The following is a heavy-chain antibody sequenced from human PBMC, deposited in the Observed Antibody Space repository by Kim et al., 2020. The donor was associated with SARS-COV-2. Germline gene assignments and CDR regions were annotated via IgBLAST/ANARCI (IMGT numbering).Heavy chain of an antibody. V-gene: IGHV3-23*01. J-gene: IGHJ6*02. CDR3: ATAVSQTYYYGMDV. Sequence: GGSLRLSCAASGFTFSNYVMNWVRQAPGKGLEWVSAITADPGSTYYVDSVKGRFTISRDNSKNTLSLQMSSLRAEDTAVYYCATAVSQTYYYGMDVWGQGTTVTVSS. CDR2: ITADPGST. CDR1: GFTFSNYV. D-gene: IGHD2-8*01.